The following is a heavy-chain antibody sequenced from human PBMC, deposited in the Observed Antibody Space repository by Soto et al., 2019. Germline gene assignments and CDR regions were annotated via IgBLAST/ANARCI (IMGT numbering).Heavy chain of an antibody. D-gene: IGHD1-26*01. J-gene: IGHJ5*02. Sequence: GGSLRLSCAASGFPFSSYVMGWVRQAPGKGLGWVSGISGGGSNTFYADSVKGRFTIARDNSKNTLYLQRNSPRAEDTAVYYCAKDRYSGSPYAWFDPWGQGTLVTVSS. CDR3: AKDRYSGSPYAWFDP. CDR1: GFPFSSYV. CDR2: ISGGGSNT. V-gene: IGHV3-23*01.